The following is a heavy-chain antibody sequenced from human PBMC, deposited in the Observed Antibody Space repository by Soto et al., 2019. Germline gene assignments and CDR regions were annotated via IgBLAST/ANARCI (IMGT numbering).Heavy chain of an antibody. V-gene: IGHV3-23*01. D-gene: IGHD3-16*01. CDR2: ISGSGGST. Sequence: EVQLLESGGGLVQPGGSLRLSCAASGFTFSSYAMSWVRQAPGKGLEWVSAISGSGGSTYYADSLKGRFTISRDNSNNTLYLQLNRLRSEYTSVYYCAKYLRYTYDPYYYYYGMDVCCQGTTVTVSS. CDR1: GFTFSSYA. CDR3: AKYLRYTYDPYYYYYGMDV. J-gene: IGHJ6*02.